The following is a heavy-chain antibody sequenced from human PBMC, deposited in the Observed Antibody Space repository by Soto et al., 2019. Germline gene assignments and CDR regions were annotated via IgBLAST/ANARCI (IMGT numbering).Heavy chain of an antibody. V-gene: IGHV3-30-3*01. CDR2: ISYDGSNK. D-gene: IGHD1-26*01. Sequence: VGSLRLSCAASGFTFSSYAMHWVRQAPGKGLEWVAVISYDGSNKYYADSVKGRFTISRDNSKNTLYLQMNSLRAEDTAVYYCHEVGATSGFDYWGQGTLVTVSS. J-gene: IGHJ4*02. CDR3: HEVGATSGFDY. CDR1: GFTFSSYA.